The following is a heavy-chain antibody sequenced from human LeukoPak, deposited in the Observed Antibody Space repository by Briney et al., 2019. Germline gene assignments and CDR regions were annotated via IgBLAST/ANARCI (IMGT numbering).Heavy chain of an antibody. Sequence: GESLKISCKGSGYSFTTYWIGWVRQMPGKGLEWMGIIYPGDSDTRYSPSFQGQVTISADKSISTAYLQWSSLKASDAAICYCARRLPAPEAFDIWGQGTMVTVSS. CDR2: IYPGDSDT. D-gene: IGHD2-2*01. J-gene: IGHJ3*02. V-gene: IGHV5-51*01. CDR1: GYSFTTYW. CDR3: ARRLPAPEAFDI.